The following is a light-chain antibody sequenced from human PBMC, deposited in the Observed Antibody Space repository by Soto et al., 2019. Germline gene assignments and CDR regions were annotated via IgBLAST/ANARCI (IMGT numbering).Light chain of an antibody. Sequence: EIVLTQSPGTLSLSPGGRATLSCRASQSVRSSYLAWYQQRPGQAPRLLIFGASFRATGISDRFSGSGSGTDFTLTISRLEPEDFAVYYCQHYGSPLTFGGGTKVEIK. V-gene: IGKV3-20*01. CDR3: QHYGSPLT. J-gene: IGKJ4*01. CDR1: QSVRSSY. CDR2: GAS.